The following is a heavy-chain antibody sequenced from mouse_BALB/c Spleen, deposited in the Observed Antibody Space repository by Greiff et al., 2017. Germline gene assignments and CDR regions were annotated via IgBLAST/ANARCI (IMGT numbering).Heavy chain of an antibody. CDR2: ISYSGST. J-gene: IGHJ3*01. CDR3: ARGVDSSGAWFAY. V-gene: IGHV3-2*02. CDR1: GYSITSDYA. D-gene: IGHD3-2*01. Sequence: EVKLQESGPGLVKPSQSLSLTCTVTGYSITSDYAWNWIRQFPGNKLEWMGYISYSGSTSYNPSLKSRISITRDTSKNQFFLQLNSVTTEDTATYYCARGVDSSGAWFAYWGQGTLVTVSA.